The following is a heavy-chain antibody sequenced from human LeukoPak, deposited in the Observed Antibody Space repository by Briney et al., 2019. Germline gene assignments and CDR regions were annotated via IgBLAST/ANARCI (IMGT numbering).Heavy chain of an antibody. Sequence: GGSLRLSCAASRFTFSSYWMNWARQAPGKGLEWVASINHNGNVNYYVDSVKGRFTISRDNAKNSLYLQTSNLRAEDTAVYFCARGGGLDVWGQGATVTVSS. CDR2: INHNGNVN. V-gene: IGHV3-7*03. D-gene: IGHD3-16*01. CDR3: ARGGGLDV. CDR1: RFTFSSYW. J-gene: IGHJ6*02.